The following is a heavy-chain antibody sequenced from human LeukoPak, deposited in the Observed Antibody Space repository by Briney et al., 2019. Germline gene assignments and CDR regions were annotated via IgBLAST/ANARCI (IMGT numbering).Heavy chain of an antibody. J-gene: IGHJ3*02. Sequence: GASVKVSCKASGYTFTSYYMHWVRQAPGQGLEWMGIINPSGGSTSYAQKFQGRVTMTRDMSTSTVYMELSSLRSEDTAVYYCARDLYGSGSDNAFDIWGQGTMVTVSS. V-gene: IGHV1-46*01. CDR3: ARDLYGSGSDNAFDI. CDR1: GYTFTSYY. CDR2: INPSGGST. D-gene: IGHD3-10*01.